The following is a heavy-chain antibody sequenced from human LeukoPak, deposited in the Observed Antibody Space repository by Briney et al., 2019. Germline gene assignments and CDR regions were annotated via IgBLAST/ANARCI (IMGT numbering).Heavy chain of an antibody. J-gene: IGHJ6*04. D-gene: IGHD6-13*01. Sequence: SGPTLVKPTQTLTLTCSFSGFSLSTSGMRVNWIRQPPGKALEWPARFDWDDDKIYSTSLKTRLTISKDTSKNQVVLTMTNMDPVDTATYYRARSSPLYYYHGLDVWGKGTTVTVSS. V-gene: IGHV2-70*04. CDR1: GFSLSTSGMR. CDR3: ARSSPLYYYHGLDV. CDR2: FDWDDDK.